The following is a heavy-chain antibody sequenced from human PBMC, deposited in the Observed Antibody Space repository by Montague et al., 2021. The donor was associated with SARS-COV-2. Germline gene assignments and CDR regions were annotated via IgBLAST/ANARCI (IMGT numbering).Heavy chain of an antibody. D-gene: IGHD5-18*01. CDR3: AGPPPGYRYFYYLDV. CDR2: LYISWST. V-gene: IGHV4-4*08. J-gene: IGHJ6*03. Sequence: SETLSLTCTVSGGSTSSYYWCWIWLRQRKGQEWNGNLYISWSTNYNSYPTSQGTISVDTSKYQFSLRLNLVTAADTAVYYCAGPPPGYRYFYYLDVWGQGTTVTVSS. CDR1: GGSTSSYY.